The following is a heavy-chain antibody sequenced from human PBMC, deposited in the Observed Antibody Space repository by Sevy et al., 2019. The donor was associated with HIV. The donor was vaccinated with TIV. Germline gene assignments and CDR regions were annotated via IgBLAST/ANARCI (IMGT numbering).Heavy chain of an antibody. J-gene: IGHJ3*01. Sequence: VGSLRLSCAASGFTFFSHVMSWVRQAPGKGLEWVSGLSGSGGTTYYADSVKGRFSISRDNSKNKLYLQMSSLRIEDTAVYYCATGTTDSSISWVFDVWGQGTMVTVSS. V-gene: IGHV3-23*01. CDR1: GFTFFSHV. CDR3: ATGTTDSSISWVFDV. D-gene: IGHD6-13*01. CDR2: LSGSGGTT.